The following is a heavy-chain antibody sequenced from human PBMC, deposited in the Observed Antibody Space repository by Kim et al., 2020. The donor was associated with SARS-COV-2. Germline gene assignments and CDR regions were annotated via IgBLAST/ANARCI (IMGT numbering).Heavy chain of an antibody. CDR3: AREGSRYCSGGSCYFDY. CDR1: GGSVSSGSYY. CDR2: IYYSGST. D-gene: IGHD2-15*01. J-gene: IGHJ4*02. V-gene: IGHV4-61*01. Sequence: SETPSLTCTVSGGSVSSGSYYWSWIRQPPGKGLEWIGYIYYSGSTNYNPSLKSRVTISVDTSKNQFSLKLSSVTAADTAVYYCAREGSRYCSGGSCYFDYWGQGTLVTVSS.